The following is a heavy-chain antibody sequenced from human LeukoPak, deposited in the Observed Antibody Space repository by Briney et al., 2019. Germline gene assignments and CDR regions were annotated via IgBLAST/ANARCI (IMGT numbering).Heavy chain of an antibody. D-gene: IGHD3-16*01. V-gene: IGHV4-39*01. Sequence: SETLSLTCTVSGSSISGNYYWGWIRQSPGKGLEWIASIFYSGESNKSPSLKNRVTVSVDTSKNQFFLKLTSVTVADTAVYFCARLGDVEVNGGTLDYWGRGTLVTVSS. CDR1: GSSISGNYY. J-gene: IGHJ4*02. CDR2: IFYSGES. CDR3: ARLGDVEVNGGTLDY.